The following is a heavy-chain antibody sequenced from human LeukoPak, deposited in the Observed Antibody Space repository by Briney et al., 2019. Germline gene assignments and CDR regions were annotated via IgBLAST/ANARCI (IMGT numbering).Heavy chain of an antibody. CDR2: INHSGST. Sequence: SETLSLTCAVYGGSFSGYYWSWIRQPPGKGLEWIGEINHSGSTNYNPSLKGRVTISVDTSKNQFSLKLSSVTAADTAVYYCARSLQGNPTYDAFDIWGQGTMVTVSS. V-gene: IGHV4-34*01. CDR3: ARSLQGNPTYDAFDI. D-gene: IGHD4-23*01. J-gene: IGHJ3*02. CDR1: GGSFSGYY.